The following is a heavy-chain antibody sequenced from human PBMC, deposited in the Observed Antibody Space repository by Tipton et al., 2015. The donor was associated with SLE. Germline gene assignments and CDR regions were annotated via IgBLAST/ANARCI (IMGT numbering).Heavy chain of an antibody. J-gene: IGHJ4*02. D-gene: IGHD7-27*01. CDR3: AREGNWAGEVDY. V-gene: IGHV3-30*04. Sequence: SLRLSCAASGFTFSSYTMHWVRQAPGKGLEWVAVISYDGSNKYYADSVKGRFTISRDSSKNTLSLQMSGLRAEDTAVCYCAREGNWAGEVDYWGQGTLVTVSS. CDR2: ISYDGSNK. CDR1: GFTFSSYT.